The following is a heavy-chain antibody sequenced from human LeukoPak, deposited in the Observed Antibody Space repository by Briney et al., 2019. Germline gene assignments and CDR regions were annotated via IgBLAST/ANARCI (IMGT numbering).Heavy chain of an antibody. D-gene: IGHD2-21*01. Sequence: GGSLRLSCVASGFSFGNYAMSWVRQAPGKGLQWVSQISGTGGATWYAGFARDRFTISRDNSKKTLYLQMSGLKVEDTAMYYCVKDPRDTYGTNWFVSWGQGTLLIDSS. CDR1: GFSFGNYA. CDR3: VKDPRDTYGTNWFVS. J-gene: IGHJ5*01. V-gene: IGHV3-23*01. CDR2: ISGTGGAT.